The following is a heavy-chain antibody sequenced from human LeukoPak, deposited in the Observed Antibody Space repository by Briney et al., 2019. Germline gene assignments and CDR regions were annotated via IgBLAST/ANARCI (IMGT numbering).Heavy chain of an antibody. CDR2: ISSSSSYI. D-gene: IGHD4-17*01. Sequence: PGGCLRLCWAAPGFTLSSESMKSVRQAPGKGLEWVSSISSSSSYIYYADSVKGRFTISRDNAKNSLCLQMNSLRAEDTAVYYCARAEGDYLNYYGMDVWGQGTTVTVSS. V-gene: IGHV3-21*01. J-gene: IGHJ6*02. CDR3: ARAEGDYLNYYGMDV. CDR1: GFTLSSES.